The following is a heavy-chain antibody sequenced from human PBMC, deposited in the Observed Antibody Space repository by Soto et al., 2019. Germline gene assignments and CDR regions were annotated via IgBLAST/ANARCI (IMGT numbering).Heavy chain of an antibody. D-gene: IGHD3-22*01. CDR3: ARDYYDSSGYPPRDYYYGMDA. J-gene: IGHJ6*02. Sequence: ASVKVSCKASGYTFTSYYMHWVRQAPGQGLEWMGIINPSGGSTSYAQKFQGRVTMTRDTSTSTVYMELSSLRSEDTAVYYCARDYYDSSGYPPRDYYYGMDAWGQGTTVTVSS. CDR1: GYTFTSYY. V-gene: IGHV1-46*01. CDR2: INPSGGST.